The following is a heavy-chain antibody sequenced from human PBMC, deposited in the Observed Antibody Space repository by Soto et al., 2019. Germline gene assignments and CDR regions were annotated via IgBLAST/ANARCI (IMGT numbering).Heavy chain of an antibody. CDR2: IWYDGSNK. Sequence: GGSLRLSCAASGFTFSTYGMHWVRRAPGKGLEWVAVIWYDGSNKYYADSVRGRFTISRDNSKNTLYLQMNSLRVEDTALYYCAKDRQGSGPDFDLWGRGTLVTVSS. CDR3: AKDRQGSGPDFDL. D-gene: IGHD3-10*01. CDR1: GFTFSTYG. J-gene: IGHJ2*01. V-gene: IGHV3-33*06.